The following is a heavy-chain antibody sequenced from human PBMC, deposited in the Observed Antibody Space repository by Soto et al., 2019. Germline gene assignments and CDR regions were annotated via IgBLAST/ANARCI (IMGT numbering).Heavy chain of an antibody. CDR1: GFTFSNYA. CDR3: AKKGAYCTSSNKCYVGDYYYYMDV. J-gene: IGHJ6*03. D-gene: IGHD2-2*01. Sequence: GGSLRLSCVASGFTFSNYAMAWVRQAPGKGLEWVSAVSGSGGSTYYADSVKGRFIISRDNSKNTLYLQMNSLRAEDTAVYFCAKKGAYCTSSNKCYVGDYYYYMDVWGRGTTVTVSS. CDR2: VSGSGGST. V-gene: IGHV3-23*01.